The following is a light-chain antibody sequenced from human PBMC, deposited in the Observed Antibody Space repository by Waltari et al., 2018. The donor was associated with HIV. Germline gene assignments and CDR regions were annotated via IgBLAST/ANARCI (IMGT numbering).Light chain of an antibody. Sequence: SYVLTQPPSVSVAPGQTARITCGGNNIGSKRVHWYQQKAGQAPVVVGYDGSDRPSGVPERFSGSKSGNTATLTISRVEAGDEADYYCHVWDRSSDHHVFGTGTKVTVL. CDR3: HVWDRSSDHHV. V-gene: IGLV3-21*02. J-gene: IGLJ1*01. CDR2: DGS. CDR1: NIGSKR.